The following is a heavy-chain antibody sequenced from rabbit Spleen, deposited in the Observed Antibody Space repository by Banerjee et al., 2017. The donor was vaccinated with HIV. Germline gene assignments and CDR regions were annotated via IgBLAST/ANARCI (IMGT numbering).Heavy chain of an antibody. CDR1: GFSFGSNYY. Sequence: QSLQESGGGLFQPGASLTLTCTASGFSFGSNYYMCWVRQAPGKGLEWIACIYAGVSGITYYASWAKGRFTISKTSSTTVTLQMTRLTAADTASYFCARDTSSSFSSYGMDLWGPGTLVTVS. D-gene: IGHD1-1*01. CDR2: IYAGVSGIT. J-gene: IGHJ6*01. CDR3: ARDTSSSFSSYGMDL. V-gene: IGHV1S40*01.